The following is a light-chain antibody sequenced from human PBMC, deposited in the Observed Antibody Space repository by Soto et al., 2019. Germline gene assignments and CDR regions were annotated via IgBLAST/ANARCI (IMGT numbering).Light chain of an antibody. CDR3: QKYNSAPLT. V-gene: IGKV1-27*01. CDR2: SAS. Sequence: DIQMTQSPSSLSASVGDRVTITCRASQDIRDYLAWYQQRPGKVPYLLIYSASILRSGVPSRFSGSGSGTDFTLTISSLQPEDVATYYCQKYNSAPLTFGGGTKAEI. J-gene: IGKJ4*01. CDR1: QDIRDY.